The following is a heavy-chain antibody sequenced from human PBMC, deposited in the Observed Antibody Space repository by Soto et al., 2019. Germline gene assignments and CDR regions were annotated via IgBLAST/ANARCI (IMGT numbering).Heavy chain of an antibody. CDR3: ARLQGIVDRSYYHGVDV. CDR1: GGSISSGGYY. D-gene: IGHD6-6*01. CDR2: IYYSGGT. J-gene: IGHJ6*02. Sequence: SETLSLTCTVSGGSISSGGYYWSWIRQHPGKGLEWIGYIYYSGGTYYNPSLKSRVTISVDTSKNQFSLKLSSVTAADTAVYYCARLQGIVDRSYYHGVDVWGQGTTVTVSS. V-gene: IGHV4-31*03.